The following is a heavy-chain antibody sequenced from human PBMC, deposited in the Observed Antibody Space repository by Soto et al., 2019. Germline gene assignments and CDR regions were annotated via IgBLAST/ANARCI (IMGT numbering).Heavy chain of an antibody. D-gene: IGHD3-16*01. CDR3: ARGGYVYYYYMDV. V-gene: IGHV3-11*01. J-gene: IGHJ6*03. CDR2: ISSSGSNI. CDR1: GFTFSDYY. Sequence: SLSLSCAASGFTFSDYYMSWIRQAPGKGLEWISYISSSGSNIYYADSVKGRFTISRDNAKNSLYLQMNSLRAEDTAVYYCARGGYVYYYYMDVWGKGTTVTVSS.